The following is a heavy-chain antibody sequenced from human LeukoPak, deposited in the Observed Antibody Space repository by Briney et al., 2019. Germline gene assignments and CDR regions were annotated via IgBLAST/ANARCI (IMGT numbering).Heavy chain of an antibody. V-gene: IGHV1-2*04. CDR2: INPNSGGT. J-gene: IGHJ3*02. CDR1: GYTFTGYY. CDR3: ARPNHYYGPYGDAFDI. D-gene: IGHD3-10*01. Sequence: ASVKVSCKASGYTFTGYYMHWVRQAPGQGLEWMGWINPNSGGTNYAQKFQGWVTMTRDTSISTAYMELSRLRSDDTAVYYCARPNHYYGPYGDAFDIWGQGTMVTVSS.